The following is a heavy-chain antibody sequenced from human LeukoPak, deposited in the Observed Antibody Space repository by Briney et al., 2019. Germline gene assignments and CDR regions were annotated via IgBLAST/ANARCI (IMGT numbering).Heavy chain of an antibody. J-gene: IGHJ6*02. V-gene: IGHV3-9*01. CDR1: GFTFDDYA. CDR2: ISWNSGSI. Sequence: PGRSLRLSRAASGFTFDDYAMHWVRQAPGKGLEWVPGISWNSGSIGYADSVKGRFTISRDNAKNSLYLQMNSLRAEDTALYYCAKVLRHGYYYYGMDVWGQGTTVTVSS. CDR3: AKVLRHGYYYYGMDV.